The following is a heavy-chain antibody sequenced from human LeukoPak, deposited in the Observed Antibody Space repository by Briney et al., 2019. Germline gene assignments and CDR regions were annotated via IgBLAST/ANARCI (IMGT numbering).Heavy chain of an antibody. CDR3: VRGGESAWS. V-gene: IGHV3-74*01. CDR2: INNDGSGT. D-gene: IGHD2-15*01. CDR1: GFTFSSYW. J-gene: IGHJ5*02. Sequence: GGSLRLSCAASGFTFSSYWMHWVRQAPGKGPVWVSRINNDGSGTTYVDSVKGRFTISRDDAKNTLYLQMNSLRAEDTAVYYCVRGGESAWSWGQGTLVTVSS.